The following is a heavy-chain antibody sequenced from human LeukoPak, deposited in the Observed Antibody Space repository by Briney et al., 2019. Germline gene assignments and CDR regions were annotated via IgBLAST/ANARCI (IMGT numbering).Heavy chain of an antibody. CDR3: ARDVDYYDSSGIDY. CDR1: GFTFSSYG. CDR2: IWYDGSNK. V-gene: IGHV3-33*01. Sequence: PGRSLRLSCAASGFTFSSYGMHWVRQAPCQGLEWVAVIWYDGSNKYYADSVKGRFTISRDNSKNTLYLQMNSLRAEDTAVYYCARDVDYYDSSGIDYWGQGTLVTVSS. D-gene: IGHD3-22*01. J-gene: IGHJ4*02.